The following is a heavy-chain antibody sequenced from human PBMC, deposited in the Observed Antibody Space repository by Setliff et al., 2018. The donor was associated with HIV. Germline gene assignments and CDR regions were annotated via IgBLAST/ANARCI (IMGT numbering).Heavy chain of an antibody. CDR1: GFTFSYYS. CDR2: IITSSSYT. Sequence: GGSLRLSCAASGFTFSYYSMTWVRQAPGKGLEWVSSIITSSSYTYYADSVKGRFTISRDNAKNSLYLQMNSLRAEDTAVYYCTTSDHPSRNFWSGYPDYYFDYWGQGTLVTVSS. CDR3: TTSDHPSRNFWSGYPDYYFDY. D-gene: IGHD3-3*01. J-gene: IGHJ4*02. V-gene: IGHV3-21*06.